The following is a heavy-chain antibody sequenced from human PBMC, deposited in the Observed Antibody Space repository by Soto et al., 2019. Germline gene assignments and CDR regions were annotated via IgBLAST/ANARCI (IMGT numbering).Heavy chain of an antibody. CDR2: IDGSGGTT. D-gene: IGHD3-10*01. CDR3: AKNSGWFNT. Sequence: LRLSCAASGFPFSSTDMTWVRQVPGKGLDWVSTIDGSGGTTYYADSVKGRFTISRDNSMNTVYLQMNSLRADDTALYYCAKNSGWFNTWGQGALVTVSS. J-gene: IGHJ5*02. V-gene: IGHV3-23*01. CDR1: GFPFSSTD.